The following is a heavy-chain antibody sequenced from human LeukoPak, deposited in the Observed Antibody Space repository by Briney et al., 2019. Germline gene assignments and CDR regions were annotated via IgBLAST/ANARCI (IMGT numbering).Heavy chain of an antibody. D-gene: IGHD6-6*01. CDR2: VYDSRYT. CDR3: ARGFRGSSDAFDI. J-gene: IGHJ3*02. Sequence: PSETLSLTCAVSGGSLSRHYWSWIRQTPGKGVERSGYVYDSRYTSFHPSLNRRVAISEDTSRNHFSLSLRSVTAADTALYYCARGFRGSSDAFDIWGQGTVVTVSS. CDR1: GGSLSRHY. V-gene: IGHV4-59*11.